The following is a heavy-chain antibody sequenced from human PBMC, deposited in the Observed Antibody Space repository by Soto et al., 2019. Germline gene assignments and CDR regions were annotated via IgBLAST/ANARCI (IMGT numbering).Heavy chain of an antibody. CDR2: SYYNGDT. CDR3: ARGDSQVSSVFDY. Sequence: SETLSLTCSVSGGPFPSGGYYWSWIRQEPGKGLEWIGYSYYNGDTSYNPSPRSRVPISADTSKTQFSLRLRSATSADTAVYYCARGDSQVSSVFDYWGQGMLVTVSS. D-gene: IGHD3-16*01. CDR1: GGPFPSGGYY. V-gene: IGHV4-31*03. J-gene: IGHJ4*02.